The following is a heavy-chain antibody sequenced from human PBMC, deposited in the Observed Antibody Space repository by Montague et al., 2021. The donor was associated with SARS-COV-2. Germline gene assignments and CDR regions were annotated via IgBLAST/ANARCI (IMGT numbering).Heavy chain of an antibody. CDR3: ARWDPQTLTLIGLRGKSASDY. CDR1: GGSFSGYY. CDR2: INHSGTT. V-gene: IGHV4-34*01. J-gene: IGHJ4*02. Sequence: SETLSLTCAAYGGSFSGYYWTWIRQSPRKGLEWIAEINHSGTTNYNFNPSLRSRVTISVDTSKSQFSLKLSSVTAADTGVYYCARWDPQTLTLIGLRGKSASDYWGQGTLVTVSS. D-gene: IGHD4-23*01.